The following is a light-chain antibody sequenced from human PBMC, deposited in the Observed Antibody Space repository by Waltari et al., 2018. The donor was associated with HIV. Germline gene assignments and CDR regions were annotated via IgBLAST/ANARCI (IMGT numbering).Light chain of an antibody. V-gene: IGLV3-19*01. CDR2: GKN. CDR1: SLRTYY. J-gene: IGLJ2*01. Sequence: SSELTQNPAVSVSLAHTVRITCQGDSLRTYYASWYQQTQGQAPVLVIYGKNNRPSGIPDRFSGSSSGNTASLTITGAQAEDEADYYCNSRDSSGNHPVFGGGTKLTVL. CDR3: NSRDSSGNHPV.